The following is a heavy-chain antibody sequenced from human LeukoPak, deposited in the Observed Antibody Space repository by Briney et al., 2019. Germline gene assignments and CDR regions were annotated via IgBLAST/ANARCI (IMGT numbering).Heavy chain of an antibody. Sequence: GRSLRLSCAASGFTFSGYAKHWVRQAPGKGLEWVAVISYDGSNKYYADSVKGRFTISRDNSKNTLYLQMNSLRAEDTAVYYCARDLVVGATDYWGQGTLVTVSS. D-gene: IGHD1-26*01. J-gene: IGHJ4*02. CDR3: ARDLVVGATDY. CDR1: GFTFSGYA. CDR2: ISYDGSNK. V-gene: IGHV3-30-3*01.